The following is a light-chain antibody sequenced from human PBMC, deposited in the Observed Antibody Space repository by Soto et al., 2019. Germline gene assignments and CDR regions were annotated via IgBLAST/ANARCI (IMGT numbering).Light chain of an antibody. J-gene: IGKJ2*01. V-gene: IGKV3-20*01. CDR2: GAS. CDR1: QRVSSSY. Sequence: EIVLTQSPGTLSLSPGERATLSCRASQRVSSSYLAWYQQRPGQAPSLLIYGASNRATGIPDRFSGSGSGTDFTLTISRLEPEDIAVYYCQQYGSSPYTFGQGTKVDI. CDR3: QQYGSSPYT.